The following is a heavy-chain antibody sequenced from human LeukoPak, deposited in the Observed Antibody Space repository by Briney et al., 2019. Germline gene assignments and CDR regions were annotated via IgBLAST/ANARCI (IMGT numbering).Heavy chain of an antibody. CDR2: ISYTGTT. Sequence: SETLSLTCDVSGASIRNKFWSWLRHPPGKALEWIGYISYTGTTNYNPSLKSRVTISVDTSKNQFSLKLSSVTAADTAVYYCARSSGSPYYFDYWGQGTLVTVSS. CDR3: ARSSGSPYYFDY. V-gene: IGHV4-59*01. J-gene: IGHJ4*02. D-gene: IGHD6-19*01. CDR1: GASIRNKF.